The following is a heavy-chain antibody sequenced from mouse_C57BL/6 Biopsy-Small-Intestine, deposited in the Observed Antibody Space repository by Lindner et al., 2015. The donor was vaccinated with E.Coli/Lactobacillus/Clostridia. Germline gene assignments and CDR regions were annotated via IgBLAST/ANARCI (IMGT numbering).Heavy chain of an antibody. D-gene: IGHD3-1*01. CDR3: ARGDRGVYYFDY. J-gene: IGHJ2*01. CDR2: INPSIGGT. V-gene: IGHV1-42*01. CDR1: GYSFTGCY. Sequence: VQLQESGPELVKPGTSVKISCKASGYSFTGCYMHWVKQSPEKSLEWIGEINPSIGGTTYNQKFKAKATLTVDKSSSTAYMQLKSLTSEDSAVYYCARGDRGVYYFDYWGQGTTLTVSS.